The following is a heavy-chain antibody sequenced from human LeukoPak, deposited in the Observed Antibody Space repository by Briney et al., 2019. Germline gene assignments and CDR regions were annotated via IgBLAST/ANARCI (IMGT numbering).Heavy chain of an antibody. J-gene: IGHJ4*02. Sequence: SETLSLTCTVSGGSISSGSYYWNWIRQPAGKGLEWIGRIYTSGNTNYNPSLKSRVTISVDTSKNQFSLKLSSVTAADTAVYYCARGRSNGWFYWGQGTLVTVSS. V-gene: IGHV4-61*02. D-gene: IGHD2-8*01. CDR1: GGSISSGSYY. CDR2: IYTSGNT. CDR3: ARGRSNGWFY.